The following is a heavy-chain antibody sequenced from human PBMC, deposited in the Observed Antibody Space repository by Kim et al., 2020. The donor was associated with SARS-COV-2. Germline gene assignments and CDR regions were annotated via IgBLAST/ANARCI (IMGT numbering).Heavy chain of an antibody. J-gene: IGHJ4*02. Sequence: GGSLRLSCAASGFTFSSYGMHWVRQAPGKGLEWVAVISYDGSNKYYADSVKGRFTISRDNSKNTLYLQMNSLRAEDTAVYYCARGGGYDILTGYYDSFDYWGQGT. CDR1: GFTFSSYG. D-gene: IGHD3-9*01. CDR2: ISYDGSNK. V-gene: IGHV3-33*05. CDR3: ARGGGYDILTGYYDSFDY.